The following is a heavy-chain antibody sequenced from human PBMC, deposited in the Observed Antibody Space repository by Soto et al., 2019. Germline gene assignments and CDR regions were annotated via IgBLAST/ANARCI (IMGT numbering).Heavy chain of an antibody. D-gene: IGHD3-10*01. CDR3: ARVALWFGELLSPVDY. CDR2: ISAYNGNT. Sequence: ASVKVSCKASGYTFTSYGISWVRQAPGQGLEWMGWISAYNGNTNYAQKLQGRVTMTTDTSTSTAYMELRSLRSDDTAVYYCARVALWFGELLSPVDYWGQGTLVTVS. CDR1: GYTFTSYG. V-gene: IGHV1-18*04. J-gene: IGHJ4*02.